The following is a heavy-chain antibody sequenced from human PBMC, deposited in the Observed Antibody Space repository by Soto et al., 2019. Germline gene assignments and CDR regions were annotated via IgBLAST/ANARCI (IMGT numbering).Heavy chain of an antibody. D-gene: IGHD3-3*01. J-gene: IGHJ6*03. CDR2: INAGNGNT. CDR3: AREGYDFWSGYFDYYYYYIDV. CDR1: GYTFTSYA. Sequence: ASVKVSCKASGYTFTSYAMHWVRQAPGQRLEWMGWINAGNGNTKYSQKFQGRVTITRDTSASTAYMELSSLRSEDTAVYYCAREGYDFWSGYFDYYYYYIDVWGKGTTVTVSS. V-gene: IGHV1-3*01.